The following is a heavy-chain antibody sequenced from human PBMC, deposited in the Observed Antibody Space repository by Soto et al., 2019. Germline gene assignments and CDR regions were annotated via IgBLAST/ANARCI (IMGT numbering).Heavy chain of an antibody. CDR2: IYYSGST. J-gene: IGHJ4*02. V-gene: IGHV4-31*03. D-gene: IGHD2-15*01. CDR1: GGSISSGGYY. Sequence: QVQLQESGPGLVKPSQTLSLTCTVSGGSISSGGYYWSWIRQHPGKGLEWIGYIYYSGSTYYNPSLKSRVTISVDTSKNQFSLKLSSVTAADTAVYYCAREYRPRAYCSGGSCYYHFDYWGQGTLVTVSS. CDR3: AREYRPRAYCSGGSCYYHFDY.